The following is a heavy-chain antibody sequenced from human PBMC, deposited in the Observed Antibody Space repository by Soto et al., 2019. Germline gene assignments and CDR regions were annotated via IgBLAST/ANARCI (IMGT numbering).Heavy chain of an antibody. J-gene: IGHJ2*01. CDR1: GFTFINYA. CDR3: ARKVVGSTSRPDYWYFDL. CDR2: ISGGGDAT. Sequence: EVQLLESGGDSVQPGGSVRLSCAGSGFTFINYAMNWVRQAPGKGLEWVSTISGGGDATLFADSVRGRFTLSRDNAKNTVALQMNSLGVDDTAVYYCARKVVGSTSRPDYWYFDLWGRGTLVTVSS. D-gene: IGHD2-21*01. V-gene: IGHV3-23*01.